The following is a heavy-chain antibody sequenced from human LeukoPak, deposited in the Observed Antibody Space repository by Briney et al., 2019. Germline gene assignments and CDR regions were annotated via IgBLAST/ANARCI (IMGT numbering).Heavy chain of an antibody. CDR1: GGSISSYY. J-gene: IGHJ4*02. CDR3: AREVKAQVGWAFDY. CDR2: IYYSGST. D-gene: IGHD6-19*01. Sequence: SETLSLTCTVSGGSISSYYWNWIRQPPGKGLEWIGYIYYSGSTNYNPSLKSRVTISVDTSKNQFSLKLSSVTAADTAVYYCAREVKAQVGWAFDYWGQGTLVTVSS. V-gene: IGHV4-59*12.